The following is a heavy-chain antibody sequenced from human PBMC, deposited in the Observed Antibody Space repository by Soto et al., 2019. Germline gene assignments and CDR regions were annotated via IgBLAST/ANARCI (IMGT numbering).Heavy chain of an antibody. J-gene: IGHJ4*02. D-gene: IGHD6-19*01. CDR3: ARAVGDPLYYLDY. Sequence: QVQLQESGPGLVRPSETLSLTCTVSSDSISSYYWIWIRQSPGKGLEWIGYTDYSGNTNYNPSLTSRVTIPGDTSKNQFSLRLSSVTAADTAVYYCARAVGDPLYYLDYWGQGTLVTVSS. V-gene: IGHV4-59*08. CDR1: SDSISSYY. CDR2: TDYSGNT.